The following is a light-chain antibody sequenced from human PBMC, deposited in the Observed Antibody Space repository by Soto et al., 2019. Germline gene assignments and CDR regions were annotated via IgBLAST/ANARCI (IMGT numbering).Light chain of an antibody. J-gene: IGKJ1*01. V-gene: IGKV1-5*01. CDR1: QSISDW. CDR3: QQYNTYSWT. Sequence: DIQMTQSPSTLPASVGDRVTITCRASQSISDWLAWYQQKPGKAPKLLIYDASRLESGAPSRFSGSGSGTQFTLTISSLQPDDFATYYCQQYNTYSWTFGQGTKVEIK. CDR2: DAS.